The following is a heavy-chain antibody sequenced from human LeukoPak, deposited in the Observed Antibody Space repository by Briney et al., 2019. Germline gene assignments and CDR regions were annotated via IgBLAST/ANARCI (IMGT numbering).Heavy chain of an antibody. CDR1: GISISSNSYY. V-gene: IGHV4-39*07. J-gene: IGHJ3*02. CDR3: AREYGYSSGWSGLGDAFDI. Sequence: SETLSLTCTVSGISISSNSYYWGWIRQPLGKELEWIGSIYYSGSTYYNPSLKSRVTISVDTSKNQFSLKLSSVTAADTAVYYCAREYGYSSGWSGLGDAFDIWGQGTMVTVSS. CDR2: IYYSGST. D-gene: IGHD6-19*01.